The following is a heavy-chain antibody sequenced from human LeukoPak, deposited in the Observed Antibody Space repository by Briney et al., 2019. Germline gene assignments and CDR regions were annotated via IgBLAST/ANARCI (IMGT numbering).Heavy chain of an antibody. J-gene: IGHJ4*02. CDR2: IYTSGST. CDR3: ARLSGTSDAGYSSSWYVGYFDY. V-gene: IGHV4-61*02. Sequence: SETLSLTCTVSGSSISSGSYYWSWIRQPAGKGLEWIGRIYTSGSTNYNPSLKSRVTISVDTSKNQFSLKLSSVTAADTAVYYCARLSGTSDAGYSSSWYVGYFDYWGQGTLVTVSS. CDR1: GSSISSGSYY. D-gene: IGHD6-13*01.